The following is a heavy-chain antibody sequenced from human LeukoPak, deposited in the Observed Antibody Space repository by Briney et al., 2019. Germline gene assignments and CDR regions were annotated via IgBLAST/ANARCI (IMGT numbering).Heavy chain of an antibody. Sequence: SETLSLTCTVSGGSISSYYWSWLRQPPGKGLEWIGYIYYSGSTNYNPSLKSRVTISVDTSKNQFSLKLSSVTAADTAVYYCARRRLQWLVRHDAFDIWGQGTMVTVSS. CDR2: IYYSGST. CDR3: ARRRLQWLVRHDAFDI. V-gene: IGHV4-59*08. CDR1: GGSISSYY. D-gene: IGHD6-19*01. J-gene: IGHJ3*02.